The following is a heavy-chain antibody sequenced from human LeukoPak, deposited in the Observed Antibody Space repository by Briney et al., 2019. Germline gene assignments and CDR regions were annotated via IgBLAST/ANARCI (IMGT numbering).Heavy chain of an antibody. J-gene: IGHJ4*02. CDR3: ARDLSYYDFWSGYYTGDYFDY. Sequence: PGGSLRLSCAASGFTFSSYWMSWVRQAPGKGLEWVANIKQDGSEKFYVDSVKGRFTISRDNAKNSLYLQMNSLRAEDTAVYYCARDLSYYDFWSGYYTGDYFDYWGQGTRVTVSS. D-gene: IGHD3-3*01. CDR2: IKQDGSEK. CDR1: GFTFSSYW. V-gene: IGHV3-7*01.